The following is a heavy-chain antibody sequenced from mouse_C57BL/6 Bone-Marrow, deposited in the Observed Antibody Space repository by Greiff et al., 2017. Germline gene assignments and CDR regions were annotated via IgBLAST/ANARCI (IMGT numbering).Heavy chain of an antibody. V-gene: IGHV1-52*01. J-gene: IGHJ3*01. Sequence: VQLQQPGAELVRPGSSVKLSCKASGYTFTSYWMHWVKQRPIQGLEWIGNIDPSDSETHYNQKFQDKATLTVDKSSSTAYMQLSSLTSEDSAVYYCARRGYYCGSEGFATWGQGTLVTASA. D-gene: IGHD1-1*01. CDR3: ARRGYYCGSEGFAT. CDR1: GYTFTSYW. CDR2: IDPSDSET.